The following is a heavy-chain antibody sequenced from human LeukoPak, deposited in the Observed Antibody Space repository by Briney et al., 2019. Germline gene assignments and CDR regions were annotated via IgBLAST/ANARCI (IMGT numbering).Heavy chain of an antibody. V-gene: IGHV1-18*01. D-gene: IGHD4-17*01. CDR2: ISAYNGNT. CDR1: GYTFTSYG. Sequence: GASVKVSCKASGYTFTSYGISWVRQAPGQGLEWMGWISAYNGNTNYAQKLQGRVTMTTDTYTSTAYMELRSLRSDDTAVYYCAREFSDGDQGWFDPWGQGTLVAVSS. J-gene: IGHJ5*02. CDR3: AREFSDGDQGWFDP.